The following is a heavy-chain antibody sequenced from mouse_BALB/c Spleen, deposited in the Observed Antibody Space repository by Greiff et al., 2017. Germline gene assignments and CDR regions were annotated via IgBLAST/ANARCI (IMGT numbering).Heavy chain of an antibody. CDR1: GFNIKDTY. D-gene: IGHD2-14*01. J-gene: IGHJ4*01. CDR3: ARSNYRYPYYAMDY. Sequence: EVKLQESGAELVKPGASVKLSCTASGFNIKDTYMHWVKQRPEQGLEWIGRIDPANGNTKYDPKFQGKATITADTSSNTAYLQLSSLTSEDTAVYYCARSNYRYPYYAMDYWGQGTSVTVSS. V-gene: IGHV14-3*02. CDR2: IDPANGNT.